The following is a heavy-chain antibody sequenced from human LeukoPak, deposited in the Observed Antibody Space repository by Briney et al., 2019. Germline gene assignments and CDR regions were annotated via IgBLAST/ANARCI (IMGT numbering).Heavy chain of an antibody. V-gene: IGHV1-69*05. J-gene: IGHJ4*02. CDR3: ARAHYYDSSGYYPYYFDY. D-gene: IGHD3-22*01. Sequence: ASVKVSCKASGGTFSSYAISWVRQAPGQGLEWMGGIIPIFGTANYAQKFQGRVTITTDESTSTVYMELSSLRSEDTAVYYCARAHYYDSSGYYPYYFDYWGQGTLVTVSS. CDR2: IIPIFGTA. CDR1: GGTFSSYA.